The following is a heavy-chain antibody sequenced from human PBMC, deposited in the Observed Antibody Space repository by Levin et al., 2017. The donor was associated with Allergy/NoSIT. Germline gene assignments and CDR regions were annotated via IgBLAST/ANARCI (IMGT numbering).Heavy chain of an antibody. Sequence: SQTLSLTCTVSGGSISSYYWSWIRQPPGKGLEWIGYIYYSGSTNYNPSLKSRVTISVDTSKNQFSLKLSSVTAADTAVYYCARHHIDSSGYYGHAFDIWGQGTMVTVSS. CDR3: ARHHIDSSGYYGHAFDI. CDR1: GGSISSYY. V-gene: IGHV4-59*08. D-gene: IGHD3-22*01. CDR2: IYYSGST. J-gene: IGHJ3*02.